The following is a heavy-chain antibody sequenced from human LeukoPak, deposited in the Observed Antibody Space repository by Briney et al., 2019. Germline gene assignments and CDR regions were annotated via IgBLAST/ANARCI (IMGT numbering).Heavy chain of an antibody. V-gene: IGHV3-74*01. CDR2: INSDGSST. CDR1: GFTFSSYW. D-gene: IGHD1-26*01. CDR3: ARTTSMSYVGDAFDI. J-gene: IGHJ3*02. Sequence: GGSLRLSCAASGFTFSSYWMRWVRQAPGKGLVWVSRINSDGSSTTYADSVKGRFTISRDNAKNTLYLQMNSLRAEDTAVYYCARTTSMSYVGDAFDIWGQGTMVTVSS.